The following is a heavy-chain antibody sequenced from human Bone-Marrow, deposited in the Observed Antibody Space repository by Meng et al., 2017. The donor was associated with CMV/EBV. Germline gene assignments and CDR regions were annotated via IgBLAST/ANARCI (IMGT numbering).Heavy chain of an antibody. D-gene: IGHD3-3*01. CDR2: IWYDGSNK. CDR1: GFTFSSYG. V-gene: IGHV3-30*19. CDR3: ARDPPLLLRFLEWLLGYFDD. Sequence: GGSLRLSCAASGFTFSSYGMHWVRQAPGKGLEWVAVIWYDGSNKYYADSVKGRFTISRDNSKNTLYLQMNSLRAEDTAVYYCARDPPLLLRFLEWLLGYFDDWGQGTLVTVSS. J-gene: IGHJ4*01.